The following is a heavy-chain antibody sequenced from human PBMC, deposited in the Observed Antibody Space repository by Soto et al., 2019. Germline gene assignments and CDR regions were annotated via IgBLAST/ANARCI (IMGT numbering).Heavy chain of an antibody. V-gene: IGHV4-59*01. D-gene: IGHD3-10*01. J-gene: IGHJ4*02. CDR1: RVSITNYY. CDR3: ARDRAGGHFDY. CDR2: IYYSGNT. Sequence: QVQLQESGPGLVKPSETLSLTCTVPRVSITNYYWSWIRQPPGKGLEWIGYIYYSGNTNYNPSLKSRVTMSVDMPKNQCSLRLSSVTAADTAVYYCARDRAGGHFDYWGQGTLVTVSS.